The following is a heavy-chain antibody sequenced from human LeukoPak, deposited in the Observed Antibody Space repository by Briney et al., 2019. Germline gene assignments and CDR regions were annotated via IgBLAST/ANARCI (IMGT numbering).Heavy chain of an antibody. CDR1: GYTFTSYG. V-gene: IGHV1-69*13. J-gene: IGHJ5*02. CDR2: IIPIFGTA. CDR3: ARDRGVDTADNWFDP. D-gene: IGHD5-18*01. Sequence: GASVKVSCKASGYTFTSYGISWVRQAPGQGLEWMGGIIPIFGTANYAQKFQGRVTITADESTSTAYMELSSLRSEDTAVYYCARDRGVDTADNWFDPWGQGTLVTVSS.